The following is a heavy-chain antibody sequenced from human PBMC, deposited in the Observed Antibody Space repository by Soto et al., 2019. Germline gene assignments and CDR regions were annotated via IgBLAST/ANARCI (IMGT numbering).Heavy chain of an antibody. CDR1: GGSFSGYY. Sequence: PSETLSLTCAVYGGSFSGYYWSWIRQPPGKGLEWIGEINHSGSTNYNPSLKSRVTISVDTSKNQFSLKLSSVTAADTAVYYCARGQFWSGYPFDYWGQGTLVTVSS. V-gene: IGHV4-34*01. CDR3: ARGQFWSGYPFDY. CDR2: INHSGST. D-gene: IGHD3-3*01. J-gene: IGHJ4*02.